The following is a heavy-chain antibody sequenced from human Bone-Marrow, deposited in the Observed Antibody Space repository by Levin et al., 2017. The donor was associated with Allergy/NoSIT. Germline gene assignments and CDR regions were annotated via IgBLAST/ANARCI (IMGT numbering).Heavy chain of an antibody. V-gene: IGHV3-23*01. CDR3: AKRVRYKAMDV. Sequence: LSLTCAASGFTFSSYAMSWVRQTPGKGLEWVAIIGSDGGTEYADSVKGRYTISRDDSKDSVYLQMDSLRAEDTAVYYCAKRVRYKAMDVWGQGTTVTVSS. D-gene: IGHD3-9*01. CDR1: GFTFSSYA. J-gene: IGHJ6*02. CDR2: IIGSDGGT.